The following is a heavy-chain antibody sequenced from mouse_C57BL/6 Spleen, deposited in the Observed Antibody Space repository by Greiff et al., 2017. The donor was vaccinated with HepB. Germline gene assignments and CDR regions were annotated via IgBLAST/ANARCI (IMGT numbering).Heavy chain of an antibody. CDR2: ISYDGSN. CDR1: GYSITSGYY. Sequence: EVQLQESGPGLVKPSQSLSLTCSVTGYSITSGYYWNWIRQFPGNKLEWMGYISYDGSNNYNPSLKNRISITRDTSKNQFFLKLNSVTTEDTATYYCAGGRYYDYWYFDVWGTGTTVTVSS. J-gene: IGHJ1*03. D-gene: IGHD2-3*01. V-gene: IGHV3-6*01. CDR3: AGGRYYDYWYFDV.